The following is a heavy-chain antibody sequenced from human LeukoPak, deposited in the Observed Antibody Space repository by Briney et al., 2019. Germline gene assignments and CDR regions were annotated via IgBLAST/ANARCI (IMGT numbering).Heavy chain of an antibody. Sequence: GGSLRLSCAASGFTFSCYAMSWVRQAPGKGLEWVSGIGGSGGSTYYADSVKGRFSISRDNSKNTLYLQMNSLKTEDTAVYYCTTDIPSLLWFGELLTFDYWGQGTLVTVSS. D-gene: IGHD3-10*01. CDR1: GFTFSCYA. CDR2: IGGSGGST. J-gene: IGHJ4*02. V-gene: IGHV3-23*01. CDR3: TTDIPSLLWFGELLTFDY.